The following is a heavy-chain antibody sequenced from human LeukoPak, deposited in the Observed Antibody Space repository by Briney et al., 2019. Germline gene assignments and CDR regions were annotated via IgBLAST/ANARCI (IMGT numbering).Heavy chain of an antibody. J-gene: IGHJ4*02. CDR3: ARGGDFDWLHGFDN. D-gene: IGHD3-9*01. CDR2: IYYSGST. CDR1: GGSISSYY. Sequence: SETLSLTCTVSGGSISSYYWSWIRQPPGKGLEWIGYIYYSGSTNYNPSLKSRVTISVDTSKNQFSLKLSSVTAADTAVYYCARGGDFDWLHGFDNWGQGTLVTVSS. V-gene: IGHV4-59*01.